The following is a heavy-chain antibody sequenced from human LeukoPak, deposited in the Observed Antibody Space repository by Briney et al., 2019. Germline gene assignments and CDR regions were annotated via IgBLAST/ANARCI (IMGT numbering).Heavy chain of an antibody. Sequence: PGGSLRLSCVVSGFSFDDYGMSWVRQAPGKGLEWVSGINWNGGSTRHADSVRGRFTISRDNATSSLHLQMNSLRAEDTALYYCARMEPRGTFPGDYMDVWGKGTTVTVSS. CDR2: INWNGGST. D-gene: IGHD2/OR15-2a*01. J-gene: IGHJ6*03. CDR1: GFSFDDYG. V-gene: IGHV3-20*04. CDR3: ARMEPRGTFPGDYMDV.